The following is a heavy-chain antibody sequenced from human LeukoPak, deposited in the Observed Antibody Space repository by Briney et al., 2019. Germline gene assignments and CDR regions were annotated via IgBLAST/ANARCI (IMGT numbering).Heavy chain of an antibody. V-gene: IGHV1-69*05. Sequence: ASVKVSCKASGGTFSSYAISWVRQAPGQGLEWMGGIIPIFGTANYAQKFKGRVTITTDESTSTAYMELSSLRSEDTAVYYCARAYYDILTGRTLNWFDPWGQGTLVTVSS. CDR2: IIPIFGTA. CDR1: GGTFSSYA. D-gene: IGHD3-9*01. J-gene: IGHJ5*02. CDR3: ARAYYDILTGRTLNWFDP.